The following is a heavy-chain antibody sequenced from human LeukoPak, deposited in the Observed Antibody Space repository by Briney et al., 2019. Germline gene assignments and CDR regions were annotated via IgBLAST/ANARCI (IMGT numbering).Heavy chain of an antibody. CDR3: ARHTITMIVVVIRYYFDY. J-gene: IGHJ4*02. Sequence: SETLSLTCAVYGESFSNYYWSWIRQPPGKGLEWIGEINHSGSTNYNPSLKSRVTISVDTSKNQFSLKLSSVTAADTAVYYCARHTITMIVVVIRYYFDYWGQGTLVTVSS. V-gene: IGHV4-34*01. CDR1: GESFSNYY. D-gene: IGHD3-22*01. CDR2: INHSGST.